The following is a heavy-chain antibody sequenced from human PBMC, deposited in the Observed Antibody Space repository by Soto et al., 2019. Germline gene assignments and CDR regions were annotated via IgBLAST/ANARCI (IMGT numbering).Heavy chain of an antibody. J-gene: IGHJ6*02. V-gene: IGHV3-74*01. Sequence: EVQLVESGGGLVRPGWSLRLSCVASEFTFSSYWMHWVRQVPGKGLVWVSRLNEDGSFTTYADSVKGRFTISRDNAKKTLYLQMNSLRAEDTAVYYCARDLSGRADVWGQGTTVTVSS. CDR2: LNEDGSFT. D-gene: IGHD3-10*01. CDR3: ARDLSGRADV. CDR1: EFTFSSYW.